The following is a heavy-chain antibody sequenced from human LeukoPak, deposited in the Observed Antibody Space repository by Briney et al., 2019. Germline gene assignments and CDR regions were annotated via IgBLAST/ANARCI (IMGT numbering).Heavy chain of an antibody. CDR1: GFTFSDYY. V-gene: IGHV3-11*01. J-gene: IGHJ3*02. CDR3: ASAPVGTAAGTRGFDI. D-gene: IGHD6-13*01. Sequence: GGSLRLSCAASGFTFSDYYMSWVRQAPGKGLEWISYISTRSSTIYYADSVKGRFTISRDNAKNSLYLQMSSLRVEDTAVYYCASAPVGTAAGTRGFDIWGQGTLVTVSS. CDR2: ISTRSSTI.